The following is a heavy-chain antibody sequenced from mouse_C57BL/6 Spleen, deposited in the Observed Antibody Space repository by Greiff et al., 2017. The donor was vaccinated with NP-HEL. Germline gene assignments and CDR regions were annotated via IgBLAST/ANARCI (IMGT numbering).Heavy chain of an antibody. CDR3: ARRGNWWYFDV. Sequence: EVQVVESGGGLVKPGGSLKLSCAASGFTFSSYTMSWVRQTPEKRLEWVATISGGGGNTYYPDSVKGRFNISRDNAKNTLYLQMSSLRSEDTALYYCARRGNWWYFDVWGTGTTVTVSS. J-gene: IGHJ1*03. CDR1: GFTFSSYT. V-gene: IGHV5-9*01. CDR2: ISGGGGNT. D-gene: IGHD4-1*01.